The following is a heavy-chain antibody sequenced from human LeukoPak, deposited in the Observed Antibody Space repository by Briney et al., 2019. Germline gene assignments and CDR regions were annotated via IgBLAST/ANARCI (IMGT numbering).Heavy chain of an antibody. CDR3: AKALTGSGSYYWGCYFDY. V-gene: IGHV3-23*01. J-gene: IGHJ4*02. CDR1: GFTFSSYA. Sequence: GGSLRLSCAASGFTFSSYAMSWVRQAPGKGLEWVSAISGSGGSTYYADSVKGRFTISRDNSKNTLYLQMNSLRAEDTAVYYCAKALTGSGSYYWGCYFDYWGQGTLVTVSS. CDR2: ISGSGGST. D-gene: IGHD1-26*01.